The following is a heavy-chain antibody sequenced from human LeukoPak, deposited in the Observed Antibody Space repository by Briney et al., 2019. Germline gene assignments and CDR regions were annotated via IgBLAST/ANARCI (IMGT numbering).Heavy chain of an antibody. V-gene: IGHV3-66*02. CDR3: ASPSSSWPHYGMDV. Sequence: PGGSLRLSCAASGFTVSSNYMSWVRQAPGKGLEWVSVIYSGGSTYYADSVKGRFTISRDNSKNTLYLQMNSLRAEDTAVYYCASPSSSWPHYGMDVWRQGTTVTVS. CDR1: GFTVSSNY. D-gene: IGHD6-13*01. CDR2: IYSGGST. J-gene: IGHJ6*02.